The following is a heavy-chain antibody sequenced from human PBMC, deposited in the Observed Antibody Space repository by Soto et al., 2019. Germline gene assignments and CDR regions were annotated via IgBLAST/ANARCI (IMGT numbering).Heavy chain of an antibody. CDR1: GFTFSSYS. CDR2: ISSSSSYI. D-gene: IGHD2-15*01. J-gene: IGHJ3*02. Sequence: GGSLRLSCAASGFTFSSYSMNWVRQAPGKGLEWVSSISSSSSYIYYADSVKGRFTISRDNAKNSLYLQMNSLRAEDTAVYYCARDCKLEVVAATPECDAFDIWGQGTMVTVSS. CDR3: ARDCKLEVVAATPECDAFDI. V-gene: IGHV3-21*01.